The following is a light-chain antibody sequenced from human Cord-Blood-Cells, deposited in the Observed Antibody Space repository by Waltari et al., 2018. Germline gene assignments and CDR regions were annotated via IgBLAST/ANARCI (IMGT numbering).Light chain of an antibody. Sequence: IVLTQSPAPLSLSPGEGATLPCRASQSVSSYLAWYQQKPGQPPRLLIYDASIRATDIPARFSGSGSGTYLTLTIISLEPEDFAVYYCQQRSNWPPGFTFGPGTKVDIK. V-gene: IGKV3-11*01. CDR3: QQRSNWPPGFT. CDR2: DAS. J-gene: IGKJ3*01. CDR1: QSVSSY.